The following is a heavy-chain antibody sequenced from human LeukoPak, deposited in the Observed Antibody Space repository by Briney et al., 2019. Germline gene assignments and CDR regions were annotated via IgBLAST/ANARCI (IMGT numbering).Heavy chain of an antibody. CDR2: IKQDGSEK. CDR1: GFIFKDYW. V-gene: IGHV3-7*03. D-gene: IGHD3-16*01. Sequence: GGSLGLSCAASGFIFKDYWMIWVRQAPGKGLEWVANIKQDGSEKYYVDSVKGRFTISRDNAKNSLYLQMNTLRAEDTAMYYCAKDAQPRSRWFDPWGQGTLVTVSS. CDR3: AKDAQPRSRWFDP. J-gene: IGHJ5*02.